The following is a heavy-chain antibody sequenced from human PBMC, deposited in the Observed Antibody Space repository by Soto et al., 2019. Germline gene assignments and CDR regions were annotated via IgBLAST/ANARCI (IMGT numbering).Heavy chain of an antibody. CDR3: VSRIAARRAVTAIRSHYYYYYGMDV. Sequence: ASVKVSCKASGGTFSSYAISWVRQAPGQGLEWMGGIIPIFGTANYAQKFQGRVTITADESTSTAYMELSSLRSEDTAVYYCVSRIAARRAVTAIRSHYYYYYGMDVWGQGTTVTVSS. J-gene: IGHJ6*02. V-gene: IGHV1-69*13. CDR1: GGTFSSYA. CDR2: IIPIFGTA. D-gene: IGHD6-6*01.